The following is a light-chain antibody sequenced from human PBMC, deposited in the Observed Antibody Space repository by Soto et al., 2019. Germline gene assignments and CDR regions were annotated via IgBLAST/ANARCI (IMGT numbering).Light chain of an antibody. J-gene: IGKJ1*01. CDR3: MQALQSPRT. Sequence: DILMTQSPISLPVTPGEPASISCWSSRGLLHSTGKNYLDWFLQKPGQSPKLLIYLVSNRASGVPDRFSGSGSGTNFTLRISRVEAEDVGVYYCMQALQSPRTFGRGTKVEIK. CDR2: LVS. V-gene: IGKV2-28*01. CDR1: RGLLHSTGKNY.